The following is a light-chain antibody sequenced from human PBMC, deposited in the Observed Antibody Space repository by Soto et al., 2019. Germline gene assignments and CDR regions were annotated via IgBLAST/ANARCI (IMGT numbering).Light chain of an antibody. Sequence: EIVLTQSPATLSLSPGERATLSCRASQSVSSYLAWYQQKPGQPPRLLISGGSNRATGIPARFSGSGSGTDFTLTISSLEPEDFAVYYCQQRYNWPATFGQGTRLEIK. CDR1: QSVSSY. CDR2: GGS. CDR3: QQRYNWPAT. J-gene: IGKJ5*01. V-gene: IGKV3-11*01.